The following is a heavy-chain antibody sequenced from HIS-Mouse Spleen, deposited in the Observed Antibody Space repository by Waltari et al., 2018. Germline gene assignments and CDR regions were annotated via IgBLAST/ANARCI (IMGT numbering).Heavy chain of an antibody. J-gene: IGHJ4*02. CDR2: INHSGST. V-gene: IGHV4-34*01. CDR3: ARGRSPATVTIGYYFDY. CDR1: GGSFSGYY. Sequence: QVQLQQWGAGLLKPSETLSLTCAVYGGSFSGYYWGWIRQPPGKGLEWIGEINHSGSTNYNPSLKSRVTISVDTSKNQFSLKLSSVTAADTAVYYCARGRSPATVTIGYYFDYWGQGTLVTVSS. D-gene: IGHD4-17*01.